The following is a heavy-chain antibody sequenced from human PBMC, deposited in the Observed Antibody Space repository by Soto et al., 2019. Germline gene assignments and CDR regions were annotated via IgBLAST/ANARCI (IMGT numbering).Heavy chain of an antibody. D-gene: IGHD5-12*01. CDR2: IYYSGST. CDR1: GGSISSGGYY. CDR3: ARSIVALDYYYYYMDV. V-gene: IGHV4-31*03. J-gene: IGHJ6*03. Sequence: QVQLQESGPGLVKPSQTLSLTCTVSGGSISSGGYYWSWIRQHPGKGLEWIGYIYYSGSTYYNPSLKSRVTISVDTSKNQFSLKLSSVTAADTAVYYCARSIVALDYYYYYMDVWGKGTTVTVSS.